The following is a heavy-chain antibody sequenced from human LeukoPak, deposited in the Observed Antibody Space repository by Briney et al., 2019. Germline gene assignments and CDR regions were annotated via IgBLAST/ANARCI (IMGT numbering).Heavy chain of an antibody. Sequence: QPGGSLTLSCAASGLTLSSYEMNWVRQAPGKGLEWVSYISSSGSTIYYADSVKGRFTISRDNAKNSLYLQMNSLRAEDTAVYYCARDIVLVTAIGHHNYYFRMDVWGQGTTVTVSS. CDR2: ISSSGSTI. V-gene: IGHV3-48*03. CDR3: ARDIVLVTAIGHHNYYFRMDV. J-gene: IGHJ6*02. D-gene: IGHD2-21*02. CDR1: GLTLSSYE.